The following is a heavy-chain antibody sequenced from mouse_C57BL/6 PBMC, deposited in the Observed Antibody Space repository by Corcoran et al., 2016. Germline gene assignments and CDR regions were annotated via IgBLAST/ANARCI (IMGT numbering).Heavy chain of an antibody. V-gene: IGHV9-3*01. D-gene: IGHD4-1*01. CDR3: ARAVSNWERTWFAY. CDR2: INTYSGVP. J-gene: IGHJ3*01. CDR1: GYTFTTYG. Sequence: QIQLVQSGPELKKPGETVKISCKASGYTFTTYGMSWVKQAPGKGLKWMGWINTYSGVPTYADDFKGRFAFSLETSASTAYLQINNLKNEDTATYFCARAVSNWERTWFAYWGQGTLVTVS.